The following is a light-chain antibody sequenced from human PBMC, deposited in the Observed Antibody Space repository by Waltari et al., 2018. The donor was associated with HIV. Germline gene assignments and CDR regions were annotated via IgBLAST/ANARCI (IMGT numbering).Light chain of an antibody. CDR2: DVT. CDR3: SSYTSSSTWV. V-gene: IGLV2-14*03. J-gene: IGLJ3*02. CDR1: SSDLGGFYY. Sequence: QSALTQPASVSGPPGQSITISCTGTSSDLGGFYYVPWYQQHPGKAPKLMIYDVTNRPSGVSNRFSGSKSGNTASLTISGLQVEDEADYYCSSYTSSSTWVFGGGTKLTVL.